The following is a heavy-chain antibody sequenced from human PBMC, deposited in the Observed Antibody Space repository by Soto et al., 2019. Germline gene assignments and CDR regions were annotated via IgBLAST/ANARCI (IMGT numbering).Heavy chain of an antibody. CDR2: IYPGDSDT. D-gene: IGHD3-22*01. Sequence: PGESLKISCKGSGHTFSNYWIGWVRQMPGKGLEWMGIIYPGDSDTRYSPSFQGQVTITVDKSINTAYLQWSRLKASDTAIYYCARQRLWGTSGYYYFENWGQGTLVTVSS. CDR3: ARQRLWGTSGYYYFEN. CDR1: GHTFSNYW. V-gene: IGHV5-51*01. J-gene: IGHJ4*02.